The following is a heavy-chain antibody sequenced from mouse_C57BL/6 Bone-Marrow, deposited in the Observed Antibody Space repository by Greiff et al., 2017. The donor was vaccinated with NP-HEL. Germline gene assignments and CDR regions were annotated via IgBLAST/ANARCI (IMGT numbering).Heavy chain of an antibody. V-gene: IGHV14-4*01. J-gene: IGHJ4*01. Sequence: VQLQQSGAELVRPGASVKLSCTASGFNIKDDSMHWVKQRPEQGLEWIGWIDPENGDTEYASKFQGKATITADTSSNTAYLQLSSLTSEDTAVYYCTTFLRDYAMDYWGQGTSVTVSS. D-gene: IGHD1-1*01. CDR2: IDPENGDT. CDR1: GFNIKDDS. CDR3: TTFLRDYAMDY.